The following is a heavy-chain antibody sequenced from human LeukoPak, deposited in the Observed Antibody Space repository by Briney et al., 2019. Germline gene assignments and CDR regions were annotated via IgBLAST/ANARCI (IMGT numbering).Heavy chain of an antibody. V-gene: IGHV3-30*03. CDR1: GFTFSGHG. CDR3: TLTTFGVVYYFDY. J-gene: IGHJ4*02. CDR2: ISYDGINQ. D-gene: IGHD1/OR15-1a*01. Sequence: GRSLRLSCAASGFTFSGHGMHWVRQAPGKGLEWVALISYDGINQYYADSVKGRFIISRDNSKNTLYLQLNSLRLEDTAVYYCTLTTFGVVYYFDYWGQGTLVTVSS.